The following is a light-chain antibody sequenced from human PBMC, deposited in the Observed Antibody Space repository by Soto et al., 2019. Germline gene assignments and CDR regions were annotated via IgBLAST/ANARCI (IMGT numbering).Light chain of an antibody. CDR3: QSWDSSLSGVV. J-gene: IGLJ3*02. V-gene: IGLV1-40*01. Sequence: QSVLTQTPSVSGAPGQRVTISCTGSSSNIGTGYDVHWYQQLPGTAPKLLIYGNTNRPSGVPDRFSGSKSGTSASLAITGLQAEDEADYYCQSWDSSLSGVVFGGGTKLTVL. CDR2: GNT. CDR1: SSNIGTGYD.